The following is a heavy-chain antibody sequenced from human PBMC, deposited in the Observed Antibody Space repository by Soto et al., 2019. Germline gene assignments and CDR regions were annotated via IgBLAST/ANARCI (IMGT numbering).Heavy chain of an antibody. CDR1: GFTFISYG. CDR3: ANSNYYYYYGMDV. CDR2: ISYDGSNK. Sequence: GGPLRLSSAASGFTFISYGMHWVRPAPGKGLEWVAVISYDGSNKYYADSVKGRFTISKDNSKNTLYLQMNSLRAEDTAVYYCANSNYYYYYGMDVWGQGTTVNVSS. J-gene: IGHJ6*02. V-gene: IGHV3-30*18. D-gene: IGHD3-3*02.